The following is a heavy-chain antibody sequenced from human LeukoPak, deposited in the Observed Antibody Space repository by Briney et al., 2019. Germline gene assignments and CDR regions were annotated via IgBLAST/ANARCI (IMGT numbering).Heavy chain of an antibody. Sequence: PSETLSLTCTVSVGSISGYYWTWIRQPAGKGLEWVGRVYSSGTAYYNPSLESRVTISLDTTNNQFSLKLSSVTAADTAVYYCARGYYDSSGYYYFDYWGKGTTVTVSS. V-gene: IGHV4-4*07. J-gene: IGHJ4*03. CDR3: ARGYYDSSGYYYFDY. CDR1: VGSISGYY. D-gene: IGHD3-22*01. CDR2: VYSSGTA.